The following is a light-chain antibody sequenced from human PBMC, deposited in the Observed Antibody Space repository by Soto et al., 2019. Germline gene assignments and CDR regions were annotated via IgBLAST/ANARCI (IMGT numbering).Light chain of an antibody. V-gene: IGKV1-5*03. Sequence: DTQMTQSPSTLSASVGDRVTITCRASQSISNWLAWYQQKPGKAPKLLIYKASSLESGVPLRFSGSGSGTDFTLTISSLQPDDFATYYCQQYNNSFGQGTKLEIK. CDR3: QQYNNS. CDR2: KAS. J-gene: IGKJ2*01. CDR1: QSISNW.